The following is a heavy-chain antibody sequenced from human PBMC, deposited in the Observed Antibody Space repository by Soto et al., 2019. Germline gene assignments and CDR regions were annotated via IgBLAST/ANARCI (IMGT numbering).Heavy chain of an antibody. Sequence: PGGSLRLSCAASGFTFSSYGMHWVRQAPGKGLEWVAVIWYDGSNKYYADSVKGRFTISRDNSKNTLYLQMNSLRAEDTAVYYCARDPPSLHYYDSSGYLSDYWGQGTLVTVSS. CDR3: ARDPPSLHYYDSSGYLSDY. CDR2: IWYDGSNK. J-gene: IGHJ4*02. V-gene: IGHV3-33*01. D-gene: IGHD3-22*01. CDR1: GFTFSSYG.